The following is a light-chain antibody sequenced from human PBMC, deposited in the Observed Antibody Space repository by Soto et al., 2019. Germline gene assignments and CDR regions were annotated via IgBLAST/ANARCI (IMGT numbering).Light chain of an antibody. Sequence: NVLTQSPATLSLSPGERATLSCRASQSIGRFLAWYQHKPGQAPRLLIYDASNRATGLPARFGARGSETDFTLTISSLEPEDFAVYYCQQRSSRPREISFGQGTRLEI. CDR3: QQRSSRPREIS. V-gene: IGKV3-11*01. CDR1: QSIGRF. CDR2: DAS. J-gene: IGKJ5*01.